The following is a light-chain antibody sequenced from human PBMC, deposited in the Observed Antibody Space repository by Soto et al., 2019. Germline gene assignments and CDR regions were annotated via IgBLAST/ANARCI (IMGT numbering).Light chain of an antibody. J-gene: IGKJ5*01. Sequence: DIQMTQSPSSLSASVGDRVTITCQASQDINIYLNWYQQKPGKAPKLLIYDASNLETGVPSRFSGSGSGTDFTLAISSLEPEDLATSYCQQYDGLPTFGQGTRLETK. CDR3: QQYDGLPT. CDR1: QDINIY. CDR2: DAS. V-gene: IGKV1-33*01.